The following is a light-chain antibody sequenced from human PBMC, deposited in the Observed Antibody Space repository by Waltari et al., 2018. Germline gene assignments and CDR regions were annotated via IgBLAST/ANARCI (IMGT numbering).Light chain of an antibody. V-gene: IGLV3-21*02. J-gene: IGLJ2*01. CDR2: VDR. CDR3: QVCDSITVV. Sequence: SYILTQPPSVSVAPGQTARVTCGGNHIGTKSVHWYQQKPGQAPVPVVSVDRDRASGIPERFSGSTSGNTATLTISRVEVEDEADYYCQVCDSITVVFGGGTKLIVL. CDR1: HIGTKS.